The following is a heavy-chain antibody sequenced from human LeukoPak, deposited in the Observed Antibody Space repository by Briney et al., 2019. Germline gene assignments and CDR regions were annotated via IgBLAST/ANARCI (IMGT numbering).Heavy chain of an antibody. D-gene: IGHD6-19*01. V-gene: IGHV4-39*01. CDR1: GGSISSRSYY. CDR3: ARQGIAVAGTMFDY. Sequence: SETLSLTCTVSGGSISSRSYYWGWIRQPPGKGLEWIGSIYYSGSTYYNPSLKSRVTISVDTSKTQFSLKLSSVTAADTAVYYCARQGIAVAGTMFDYWGQGTLVTVSS. J-gene: IGHJ4*02. CDR2: IYYSGST.